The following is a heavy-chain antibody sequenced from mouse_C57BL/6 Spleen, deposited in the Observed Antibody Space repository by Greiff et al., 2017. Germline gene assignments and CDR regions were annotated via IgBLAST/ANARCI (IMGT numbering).Heavy chain of an antibody. J-gene: IGHJ2*01. CDR2: IYPGDGDT. V-gene: IGHV1-82*01. Sequence: QVQLKQSGPELVKPGASVKISCKASGYAFSSSWMNWVKQRPGKGLEWIGRIYPGDGDTNYNGKFKGKATLTADKSSSTAYMQLSSLTSVDAAVYFCARGGFTTVVDYWGQGTTLTVSA. CDR3: ARGGFTTVVDY. CDR1: GYAFSSSW. D-gene: IGHD1-1*01.